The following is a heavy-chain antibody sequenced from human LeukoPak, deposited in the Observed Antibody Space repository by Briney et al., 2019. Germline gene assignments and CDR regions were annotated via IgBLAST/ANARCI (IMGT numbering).Heavy chain of an antibody. Sequence: GGSLRLSCAASGFTFSSYAMSWVRQAPGKGPEWVSAISGSGGSTYYADSVKGRFTISRDNSKNTLYLQMNSLRAEDTAVYYCAKLGDCSSTSCYTYYYYYGMDVWGQGTTVTVSS. CDR2: ISGSGGST. D-gene: IGHD2-2*01. CDR1: GFTFSSYA. V-gene: IGHV3-23*01. CDR3: AKLGDCSSTSCYTYYYYYGMDV. J-gene: IGHJ6*02.